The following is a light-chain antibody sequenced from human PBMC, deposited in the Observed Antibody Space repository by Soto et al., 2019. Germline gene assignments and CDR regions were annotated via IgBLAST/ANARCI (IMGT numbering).Light chain of an antibody. CDR3: QQYDSNWPLT. Sequence: EIVLTQSPATLSLSPGERATLSCRASQSVSSYLAWYQQKPGQAPRLLIYDASNRATGIPARFSGSGSGTDFTLTISSLEPEDFAVYYCQQYDSNWPLTFGGGTKVDIK. CDR2: DAS. J-gene: IGKJ4*01. V-gene: IGKV3-11*01. CDR1: QSVSSY.